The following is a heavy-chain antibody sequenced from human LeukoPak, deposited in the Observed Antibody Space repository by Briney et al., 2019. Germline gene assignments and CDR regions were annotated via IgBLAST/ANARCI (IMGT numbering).Heavy chain of an antibody. V-gene: IGHV1-8*03. Sequence: ASVKVSCEASGYTFINYDINWVRQATGQGLEWMGWMNPNSGNTGYAQKFQGRVTITRNTSISTAYMELSSLRSEDTAVYYCARVVNYREYVTTRFDYWGQGTLVTVSS. CDR1: GYTFINYD. J-gene: IGHJ4*02. CDR2: MNPNSGNT. CDR3: ARVVNYREYVTTRFDY. D-gene: IGHD4-17*01.